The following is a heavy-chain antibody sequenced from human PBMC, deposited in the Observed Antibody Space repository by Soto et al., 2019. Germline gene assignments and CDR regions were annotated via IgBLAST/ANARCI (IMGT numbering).Heavy chain of an antibody. D-gene: IGHD6-19*01. CDR1: GFTLSSYA. J-gene: IGHJ4*02. V-gene: IGHV3-30-3*01. CDR2: ISYDGSNK. Sequence: PGGSLRLSCAASGFTLSSYAMHWVRQAPGKGLEWVAVISYDGSNKYYADSVKGRFTISRDNSKNTLYLQMNSLRAEDTAVYYCARDLGVAGSSDYWGQGTLVTVSS. CDR3: ARDLGVAGSSDY.